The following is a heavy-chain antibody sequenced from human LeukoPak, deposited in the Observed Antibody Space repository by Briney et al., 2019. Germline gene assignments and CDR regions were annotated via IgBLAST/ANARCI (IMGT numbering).Heavy chain of an antibody. CDR1: GYTFTGYY. CDR2: INPNSGGT. Sequence: ASVKVSCTASGYTFTGYYMHWVRQAPGQGLEWMGWINPNSGGTNYAQKFQGRVTMTRDTSISTAYMALSRLRSDDTAVYYCARVAPLDFNSNYGNWFDPWGQGTLVTVSS. V-gene: IGHV1-2*02. D-gene: IGHD1-7*01. J-gene: IGHJ5*02. CDR3: ARVAPLDFNSNYGNWFDP.